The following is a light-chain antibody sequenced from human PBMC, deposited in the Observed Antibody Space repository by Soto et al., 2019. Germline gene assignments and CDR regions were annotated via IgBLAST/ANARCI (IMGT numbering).Light chain of an antibody. CDR3: KQYDVHPKT. CDR1: QSVSTR. V-gene: IGKV1-5*01. J-gene: IGKJ1*01. Sequence: DIQMTQSPFTLSASVGDRVTITCRASQSVSTRLAWHQQKPGKAHKVLIYDASNLETGVQSRFSGSGYGTDFTLTITSLQTDDFGTYHCKQYDVHPKTFGQGTKVDIK. CDR2: DAS.